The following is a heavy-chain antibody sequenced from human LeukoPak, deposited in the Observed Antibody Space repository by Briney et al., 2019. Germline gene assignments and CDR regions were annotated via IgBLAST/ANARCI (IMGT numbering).Heavy chain of an antibody. CDR2: IYHSEST. J-gene: IGHJ3*02. CDR1: GGSISSYY. D-gene: IGHD3-16*01. Sequence: PSETVSLTCTVSGGSISSYYWTWIRQPPGKGLEWLGYIYHSESTTYNPSLESRVTISAHTSKNQFSLRLNSVTAADTAVYYCARDAYTFGYGAFDIWGQGTMVAVSS. CDR3: ARDAYTFGYGAFDI. V-gene: IGHV4-59*01.